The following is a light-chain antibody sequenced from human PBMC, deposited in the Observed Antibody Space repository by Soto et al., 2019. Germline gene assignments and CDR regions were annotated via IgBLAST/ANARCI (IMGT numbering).Light chain of an antibody. Sequence: ELVLTQSPGTLSLSPGERATLSCRASQSLSSRNLAWYQQKPGQAPRPLIYGVPSRATGIPDRFSGSGSGTDFTLTISRLEPEDFAVYYCQQYDSSSRTFGQGTKVDIK. V-gene: IGKV3-20*01. J-gene: IGKJ1*01. CDR1: QSLSSRN. CDR3: QQYDSSSRT. CDR2: GVP.